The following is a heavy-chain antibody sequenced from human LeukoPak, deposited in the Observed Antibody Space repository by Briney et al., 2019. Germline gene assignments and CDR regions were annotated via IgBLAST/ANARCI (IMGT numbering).Heavy chain of an antibody. J-gene: IGHJ4*02. CDR1: GFTFSSYS. V-gene: IGHV3-21*01. D-gene: IGHD5-18*01. Sequence: PGGSLRLSCAASGFTFSSYSMNWVRQAPGKGLEWVSSISSSSYIYYADSVKGRFTISRDNAKNSLYLQMNSLRAEDTAVYYCARAGAVYSYGYDYWGQGTLVTVSS. CDR2: ISSSSYI. CDR3: ARAGAVYSYGYDY.